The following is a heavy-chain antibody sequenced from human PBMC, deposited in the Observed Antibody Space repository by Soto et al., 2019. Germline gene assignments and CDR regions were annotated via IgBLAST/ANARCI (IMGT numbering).Heavy chain of an antibody. J-gene: IGHJ6*02. CDR1: GYTFTSYA. Sequence: ASVKVSCKASGYTFTSYAMHWVRQAPGQRLEWMGWINAGNGNTKYSQKFQGRVTITRDTSASTAYMELSSLRSEDTAVYYCASGCSSTSCYPTTTYYYYYYGMDVWRQGTTVTVSS. CDR3: ASGCSSTSCYPTTTYYYYYYGMDV. V-gene: IGHV1-3*01. CDR2: INAGNGNT. D-gene: IGHD2-2*01.